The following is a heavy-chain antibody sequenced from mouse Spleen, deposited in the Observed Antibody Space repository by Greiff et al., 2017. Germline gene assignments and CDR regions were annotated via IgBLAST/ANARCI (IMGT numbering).Heavy chain of an antibody. CDR1: GYAFSSSW. CDR2: IYPGDGDT. D-gene: IGHD2-2*01. Sequence: VQVVESGPELVKPGASVKISCKASGYAFSSSWMNWVKQRPGKGLEWIGRIYPGDGDTNYNGKFKGKATLTADKSSSTAYMQLSSLTSEDSAVYFCARENYGYHYFDYWGQGTTLTVSS. J-gene: IGHJ2*01. CDR3: ARENYGYHYFDY. V-gene: IGHV1-82*01.